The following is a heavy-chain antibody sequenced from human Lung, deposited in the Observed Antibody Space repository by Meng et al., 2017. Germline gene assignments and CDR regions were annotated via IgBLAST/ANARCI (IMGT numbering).Heavy chain of an antibody. CDR2: INHSGST. D-gene: IGHD4-11*01. V-gene: IGHV4-34*01. J-gene: IGHJ4*02. CDR1: GGSFSDYY. CDR3: ARGPTTMAHDFDY. Sequence: QVRVHQGGAGMWKPSETLSLTWVVSGGSFSDYYWSWIRQPPGKGLEWIGEINHSGSTNYNPSLESRATISVDTSQNNLSLKLSSVTAADSAVYYCARGPTTMAHDFDYWGQGTLVTVSS.